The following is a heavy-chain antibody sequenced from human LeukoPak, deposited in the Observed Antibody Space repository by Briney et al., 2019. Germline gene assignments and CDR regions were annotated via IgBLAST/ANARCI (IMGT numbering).Heavy chain of an antibody. V-gene: IGHV1-8*01. D-gene: IGHD3-10*01. CDR2: MNPNSGNT. J-gene: IGHJ3*01. Sequence: ASVNVSCKASGYTFTSYDINWVRQPTAQGLDWMGFMNPNSGNTGNVQKFHDRVTITRNTSINTAYIEAINLTSGDTAVYYFASGRGAAGGAFDVWGQGTMVTVSS. CDR1: GYTFTSYD. CDR3: ASGRGAAGGAFDV.